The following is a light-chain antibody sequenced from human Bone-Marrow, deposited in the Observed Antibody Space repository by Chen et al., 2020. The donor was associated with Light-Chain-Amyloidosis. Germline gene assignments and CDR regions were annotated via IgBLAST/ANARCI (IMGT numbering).Light chain of an antibody. CDR1: QTISSNY. Sequence: EIVLTQSPGTLPLSPGERANPPCRASQTISSNYLTWYQQKFGQAPQLLIYGSSSRATGIPDRFTGSGSETDYTLTINRLKPEDFAMYYCQQYGTSPLTFGGGTKVEIK. V-gene: IGKV3-20*01. CDR3: QQYGTSPLT. CDR2: GSS. J-gene: IGKJ4*01.